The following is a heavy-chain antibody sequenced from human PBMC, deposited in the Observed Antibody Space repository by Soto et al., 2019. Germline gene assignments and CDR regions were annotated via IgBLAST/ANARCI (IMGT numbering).Heavy chain of an antibody. D-gene: IGHD1-1*01. CDR3: ARFSNNWFQTEGMDV. J-gene: IGHJ6*02. CDR1: VDSITTYY. V-gene: IGHV4-4*07. Sequence: SETLSLTCTVSVDSITTYYWNWIRQPAGKGLEWIGRIDASGNSNYNPSLNSRVTLSIDTSKKQFSLKLTPVSAADTAVYYCARFSNNWFQTEGMDVWGQGTTVTVSS. CDR2: IDASGNS.